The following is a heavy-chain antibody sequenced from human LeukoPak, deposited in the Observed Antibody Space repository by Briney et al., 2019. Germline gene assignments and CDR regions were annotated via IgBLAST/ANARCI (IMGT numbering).Heavy chain of an antibody. CDR3: ARGLVVPATPTYYYYYYGMDV. Sequence: SETLSLTCTVSGGSISSYYWSWIRQPPGKGLEWIGYIYYSGSTNYNPSLKSRVTISVDTSKNQFSLKLSSVTAADTAVYYCARGLVVPATPTYYYYYYGMDVWGQGTTVTVSS. CDR1: GGSISSYY. J-gene: IGHJ6*02. D-gene: IGHD2-2*01. V-gene: IGHV4-59*12. CDR2: IYYSGST.